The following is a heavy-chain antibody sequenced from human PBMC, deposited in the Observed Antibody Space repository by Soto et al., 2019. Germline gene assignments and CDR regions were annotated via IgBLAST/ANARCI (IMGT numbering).Heavy chain of an antibody. CDR3: VGGSSKSWFDP. CDR1: GGSIRSDGYY. V-gene: IGHV4-31*03. CDR2: IYYSGST. J-gene: IGHJ5*02. D-gene: IGHD6-6*01. Sequence: TLSLTCTVSGGSIRSDGYYWSWIRQHPGKGLEWIGYIYYSGSTYYNPSLKSRVSISADTSNNQFSLKLTSVTAADTAVYYCVGGSSKSWFDPWGQGTLVTVSS.